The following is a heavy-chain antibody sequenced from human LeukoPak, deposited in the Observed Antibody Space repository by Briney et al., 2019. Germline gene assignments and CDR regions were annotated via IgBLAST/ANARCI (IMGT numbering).Heavy chain of an antibody. CDR2: IIPIFGTA. J-gene: IGHJ3*02. Sequence: WASVKVSCKASGGTFSSYAISWVRQAPGQGLEWMGGIIPIFGTANYAQKFQGRVTITADKSTSTAYMELSSLRSEDTAVYYCARDRSDSSGYTSDAFDIWGQGTMVTVSS. CDR3: ARDRSDSSGYTSDAFDI. D-gene: IGHD3-22*01. CDR1: GGTFSSYA. V-gene: IGHV1-69*06.